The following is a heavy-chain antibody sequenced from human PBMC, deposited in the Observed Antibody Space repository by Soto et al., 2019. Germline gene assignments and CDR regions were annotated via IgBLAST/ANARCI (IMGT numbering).Heavy chain of an antibody. D-gene: IGHD3-10*01. V-gene: IGHV4-30-2*01. CDR3: ARAHGSGWGAFDI. J-gene: IGHJ3*02. CDR2: IYHSGST. Sequence: PSETLSLNCAVSGGSIGGGGSAWSWIRQPPGKGLEWIGYIYHSGSTYYNPSLKSRVTISVDRSKNQFSLKLSSVTAADTAVYYCARAHGSGWGAFDIWGQGTMVT. CDR1: GGSIGGGGSA.